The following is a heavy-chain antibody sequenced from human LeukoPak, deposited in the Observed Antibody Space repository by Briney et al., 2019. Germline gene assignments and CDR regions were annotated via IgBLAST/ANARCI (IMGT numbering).Heavy chain of an antibody. CDR1: GYTFTSYY. D-gene: IGHD1-14*01. Sequence: ASVKVSCKASGYTFTSYYMHWVRQAPGQGLEWMGIINPSGGSTSYAQKFQGRVTMTRDMSTSTVYMELSSLRSEDTAVYYCATDVPFFRSPRRVAEGGNRGNPWGQGTLVTVSS. V-gene: IGHV1-46*01. CDR3: ATDVPFFRSPRRVAEGGNRGNP. CDR2: INPSGGST. J-gene: IGHJ5*02.